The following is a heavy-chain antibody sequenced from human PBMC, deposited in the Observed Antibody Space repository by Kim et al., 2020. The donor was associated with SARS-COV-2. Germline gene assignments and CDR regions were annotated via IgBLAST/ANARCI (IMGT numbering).Heavy chain of an antibody. V-gene: IGHV4-34*01. J-gene: IGHJ1*01. CDR2: SNHSGDT. Sequence: SETLSLTCAVYVGSFNGHFWSWSRQPQGTGMEWVGESNHSGDTNYNAPLRSRVTISVDTSKTQFSLKLTSVTAADTAVYYCARAGAGHNPPPGYWGQGTPVTVSS. CDR1: VGSFNGHF. D-gene: IGHD1-26*01. CDR3: ARAGAGHNPPPGY.